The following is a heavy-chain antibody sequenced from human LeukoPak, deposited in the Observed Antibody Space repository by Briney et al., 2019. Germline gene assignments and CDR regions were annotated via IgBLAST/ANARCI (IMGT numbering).Heavy chain of an antibody. J-gene: IGHJ4*02. V-gene: IGHV5-51*01. D-gene: IGHD1-14*01. Sequence: GESLKISCQGSGYSFSSYWIGWVRQMPGKGLEWMGIIYPGDSDVKYSPSFQGQVTFSADKSNSTAYLQWSSLKASDTAVYSCARQSSRRNNDYWGQGTLVTVSS. CDR1: GYSFSSYW. CDR2: IYPGDSDV. CDR3: ARQSSRRNNDY.